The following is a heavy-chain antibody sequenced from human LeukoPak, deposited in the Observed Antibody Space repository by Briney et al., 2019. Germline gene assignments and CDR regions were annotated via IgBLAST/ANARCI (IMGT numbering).Heavy chain of an antibody. D-gene: IGHD3-3*01. CDR3: AGARITIFGVVSLFGY. V-gene: IGHV1-69*05. J-gene: IGHJ4*02. Sequence: GASVKVSCKASGGTFSSYAISWVRQAPGQGLVWMGRIIPIFGTANYAQKFQGRVTITTDESTSTAYMELSSLRSEDTAVYYCAGARITIFGVVSLFGYWGQGTLVTVSS. CDR2: IIPIFGTA. CDR1: GGTFSSYA.